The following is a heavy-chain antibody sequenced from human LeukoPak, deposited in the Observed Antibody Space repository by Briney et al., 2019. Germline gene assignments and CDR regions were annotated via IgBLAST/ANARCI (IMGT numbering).Heavy chain of an antibody. CDR2: ISGSGGST. D-gene: IGHD2-21*02. V-gene: IGHV3-23*01. CDR3: AKGERAYCGGDCYYDY. Sequence: GGSLRLSCAASGFTFSSYAMSWVRQAPGKGLEWVSAISGSGGSTYYADSVRGRFTISRDNSKNTLYLQMNSLRAEDTAVYYCAKGERAYCGGDCYYDYWGQGTLVTVSS. J-gene: IGHJ4*02. CDR1: GFTFSSYA.